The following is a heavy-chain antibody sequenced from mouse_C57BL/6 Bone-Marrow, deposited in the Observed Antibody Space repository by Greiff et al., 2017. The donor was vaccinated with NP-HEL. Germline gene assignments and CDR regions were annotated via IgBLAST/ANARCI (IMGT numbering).Heavy chain of an antibody. D-gene: IGHD1-1*01. Sequence: EVQLQQSGAELVKPGASVKLSCTASGFNIKDYYMHWVKQRTEQGLEWIGRIDPEDGETKYAPKFQGKATITADTSSNTAYLQLSSRTSEDTAVYYCASPYRDYYGSSYVWGNYFDYWGQGTTLTVSS. CDR2: IDPEDGET. CDR3: ASPYRDYYGSSYVWGNYFDY. J-gene: IGHJ2*01. V-gene: IGHV14-2*01. CDR1: GFNIKDYY.